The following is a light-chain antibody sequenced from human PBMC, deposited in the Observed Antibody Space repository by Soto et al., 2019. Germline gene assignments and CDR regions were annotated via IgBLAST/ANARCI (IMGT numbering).Light chain of an antibody. Sequence: QSALTQPASVSGSPGQSITISCTGTSSDIGAYNFVAWYQQHPGKAPKLMLYDVNIRPSGVSNRFSGSKSGNTACLTISGLQAEDVADYYCTSWTTSTTMIFGGGTKLTVL. CDR1: SSDIGAYNF. CDR3: TSWTTSTTMI. J-gene: IGLJ2*01. V-gene: IGLV2-14*03. CDR2: DVN.